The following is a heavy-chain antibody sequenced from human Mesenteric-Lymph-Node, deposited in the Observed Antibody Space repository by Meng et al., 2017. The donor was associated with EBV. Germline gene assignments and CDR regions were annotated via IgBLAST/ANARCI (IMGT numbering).Heavy chain of an antibody. J-gene: IGHJ4*02. Sequence: QVQLRESDPGLVQPPGTLLLTVAASGGSISTYNWWSWARQPPGKGLEVIGEIYHSGSANYNPSLKSRVSISVDKSKNQFSLKLSSVTAADTAVYYCARSPYSGSYYANFDYWGQGTLVTVSS. CDR1: GGSISTYNW. V-gene: IGHV4-4*03. CDR3: ARSPYSGSYYANFDY. D-gene: IGHD1-26*01. CDR2: IYHSGSA.